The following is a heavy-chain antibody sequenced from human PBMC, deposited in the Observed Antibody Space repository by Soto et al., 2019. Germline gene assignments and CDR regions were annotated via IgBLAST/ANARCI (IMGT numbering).Heavy chain of an antibody. D-gene: IGHD3-10*01. Sequence: SETLCLTCTVSGGSITDIINHYCIWLRLPTGKELEWIGYISDIAYTSYNPSLKGRVSISVDTSKNQFSLTLTSVTAADSAVYYCARQGFGVLHGVVDVWGQGTTVTVSS. V-gene: IGHV4-61*05. CDR2: ISDIAYT. J-gene: IGHJ6*02. CDR1: GGSITDIINHY. CDR3: ARQGFGVLHGVVDV.